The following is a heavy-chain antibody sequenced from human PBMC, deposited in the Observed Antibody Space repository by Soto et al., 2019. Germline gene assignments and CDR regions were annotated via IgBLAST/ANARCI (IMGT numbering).Heavy chain of an antibody. CDR1: GFTFSSYG. D-gene: IGHD3-22*01. CDR3: ASDSDYYDSSGYIDY. Sequence: QVQLVESGGGVVQPGRSLRLSCAASGFTFSSYGMHWVRQAPGKGLEWVAVIWYDGSNKYYADSVKGRFTISRDNSKNTLYLQMNSLRAEDTAVYYFASDSDYYDSSGYIDYWGQGTLVTVSS. J-gene: IGHJ4*02. CDR2: IWYDGSNK. V-gene: IGHV3-33*01.